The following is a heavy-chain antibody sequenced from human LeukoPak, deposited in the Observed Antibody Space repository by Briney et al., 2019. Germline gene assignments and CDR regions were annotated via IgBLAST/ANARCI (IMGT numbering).Heavy chain of an antibody. CDR2: IIPILGIA. CDR3: ARERGGGYSSNSGAFDI. J-gene: IGHJ3*02. V-gene: IGHV1-69*04. CDR1: GGTFSSYA. Sequence: GSSVKVSCKASGGTFSSYAISWVRQAPGQGLEWVGRIIPILGIANYAQKFQGRVTITADKSTSTAYMELSSLRSEDTAVYYCARERGGGYSSNSGAFDIWGQGTMVTVSS. D-gene: IGHD6-13*01.